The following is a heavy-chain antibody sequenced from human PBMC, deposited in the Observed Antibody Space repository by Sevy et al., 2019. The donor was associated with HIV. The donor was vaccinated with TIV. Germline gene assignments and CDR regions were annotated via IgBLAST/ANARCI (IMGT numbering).Heavy chain of an antibody. J-gene: IGHJ4*02. CDR2: ISYDGRKK. CDR1: GFSFNKYA. CDR3: ARDPDIGDYVLLFDY. V-gene: IGHV3-30*04. D-gene: IGHD4-17*01. Sequence: GGSLRLSCVASGFSFNKYAMHWVRQAPGKGLEWIGFISYDGRKKDYADSVKGRVTISRDDSKNTLYLQLDSLRGEDTAVYCCARDPDIGDYVLLFDYWGQGTLVTVSS.